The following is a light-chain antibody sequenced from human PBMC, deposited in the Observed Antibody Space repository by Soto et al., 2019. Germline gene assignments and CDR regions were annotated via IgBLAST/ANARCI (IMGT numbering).Light chain of an antibody. CDR3: QQYGSSPPVYT. V-gene: IGKV3-20*01. CDR2: GTS. CDR1: QSVSSDY. Sequence: EIVLTQSPGTLSLSPGERATLSCRASQSVSSDYLAWYQQKPGQAPRLLIYGTSSRATGIPDRFSGSGSGTDFTLTISRLEPEDFAVYYCQQYGSSPPVYTFGQGTKVEIK. J-gene: IGKJ2*01.